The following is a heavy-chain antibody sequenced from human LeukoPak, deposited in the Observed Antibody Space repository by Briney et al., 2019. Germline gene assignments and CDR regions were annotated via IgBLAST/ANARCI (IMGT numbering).Heavy chain of an antibody. CDR1: GYTFTSHV. CDR3: ARGAGYNFGLYYYYGMDV. Sequence: GASVKVSCKASGYTFTSHVIHWVRQAPGHRLDWMGWIDTANGNTQYSQKFQGRVTITRDTSASTAYMELSSLRSEDTAVYYCARGAGYNFGLYYYYGMDVWGQGTTVTVSS. D-gene: IGHD5-18*01. J-gene: IGHJ6*02. V-gene: IGHV1-3*04. CDR2: IDTANGNT.